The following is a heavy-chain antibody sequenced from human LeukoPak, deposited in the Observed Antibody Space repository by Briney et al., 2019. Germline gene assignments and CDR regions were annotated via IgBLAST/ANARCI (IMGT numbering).Heavy chain of an antibody. V-gene: IGHV1-2*02. CDR1: GYTFTGYY. CDR3: ARDSGGYDHSSYYYGMDV. Sequence: ASVKVSCKASGYTFTGYYMLWVRQAPGQGLEWMGWINPNSGGTNYAQKFQGRVTMTRDTSISTAYMELSRLRSDDTAVYYCARDSGGYDHSSYYYGMDVWGQGTTVTVSS. D-gene: IGHD5-12*01. CDR2: INPNSGGT. J-gene: IGHJ6*02.